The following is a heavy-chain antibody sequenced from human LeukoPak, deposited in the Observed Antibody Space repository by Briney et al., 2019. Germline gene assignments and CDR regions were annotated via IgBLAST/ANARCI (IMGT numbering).Heavy chain of an antibody. J-gene: IGHJ4*02. CDR1: GFTFSSYW. CDR3: SRGEGDDY. D-gene: IGHD3-10*01. Sequence: PGGSLRLSCAASGFTFSSYWMSWVRQAPGKGLEWVANINGDESEKYYVGSVKARFTISRDNAKNSLYLQMNSLRVDDTAIYYCSRGEGDDYWGQGTLVTVSS. V-gene: IGHV3-7*01. CDR2: INGDESEK.